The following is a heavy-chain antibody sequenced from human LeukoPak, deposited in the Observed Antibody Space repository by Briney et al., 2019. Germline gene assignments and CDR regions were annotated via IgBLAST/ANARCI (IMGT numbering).Heavy chain of an antibody. CDR2: ISYSGST. J-gene: IGHJ4*02. V-gene: IGHV4-59*08. CDR1: GDSISSYY. Sequence: SETLSLTCTVSGDSISSYYWSWIRQPPGKELEWIGYISYSGSTNYNPSLESRVTISGDTSKNQFSLKLSSVTAADTAFYYCARQSRGTTARLFDYWGQGTLVTVSS. D-gene: IGHD1-1*01. CDR3: ARQSRGTTARLFDY.